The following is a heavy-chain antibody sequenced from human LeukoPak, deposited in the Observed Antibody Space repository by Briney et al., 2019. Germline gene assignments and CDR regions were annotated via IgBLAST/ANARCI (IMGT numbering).Heavy chain of an antibody. Sequence: GGSLRLSCTVSGFTVSSNSMSWVRQAPGKGLEWVSFIYSDNTHYSDSVKGRFTISRDNSKNTLYLQMNNLRAEDTAVYYCAKGRYYYYYMDVWGKGTTVTISS. CDR2: IYSDNT. V-gene: IGHV3-53*01. CDR1: GFTVSSNS. J-gene: IGHJ6*03. CDR3: AKGRYYYYYMDV.